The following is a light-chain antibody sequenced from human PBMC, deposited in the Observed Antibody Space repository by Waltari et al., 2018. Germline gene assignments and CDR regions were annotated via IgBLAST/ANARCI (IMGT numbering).Light chain of an antibody. CDR2: AVN. CDR1: SSAIGGCNA. CDR3: YSYAGSYTLYV. V-gene: IGLV2-11*01. J-gene: IGLJ1*01. Sequence: QSALTQPRSVSGSPGQSVTISFTGTSSAIGGCNAVAWYQKYPGKAPKLLIYAVNQRPSGVPDRFSGSKSGNTASLTISGLQAEDEADYYCYSYAGSYTLYVFGTGTEVTVL.